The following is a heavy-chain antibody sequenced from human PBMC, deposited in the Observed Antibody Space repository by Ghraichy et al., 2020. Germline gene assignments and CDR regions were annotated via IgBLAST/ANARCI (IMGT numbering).Heavy chain of an antibody. CDR2: MNPNSGNT. CDR3: ARGLSGYSSRWEKKGFDP. J-gene: IGHJ5*02. CDR1: GYTFTSYA. V-gene: IGHV1-8*01. D-gene: IGHD6-13*01. Sequence: ASVKVSCKASGYTFTSYAINWVRQATGQGLEWMGWMNPNSGNTGYAQKFQGRVTMTRNTSISTDYMELRRLRSEDTAVYYCARGLSGYSSRWEKKGFDPWGQGTLVTVSS.